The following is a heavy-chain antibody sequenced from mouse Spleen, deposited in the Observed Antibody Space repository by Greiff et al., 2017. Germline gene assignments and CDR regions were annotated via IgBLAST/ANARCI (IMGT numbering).Heavy chain of an antibody. V-gene: IGHV5-9*04. Sequence: DVKLVESGGGLVKLGGSLKLSCAASGFTFSSYAMSWVRQTPEKRLEWVATISSGGGNTYYPDSVKGRFTISRDNAKNTLYLQMSSLKSEDTAMYYCARQGITTRYFDVWGAGTTVTVSS. D-gene: IGHD2-4*01. CDR2: ISSGGGNT. J-gene: IGHJ1*01. CDR3: ARQGITTRYFDV. CDR1: GFTFSSYA.